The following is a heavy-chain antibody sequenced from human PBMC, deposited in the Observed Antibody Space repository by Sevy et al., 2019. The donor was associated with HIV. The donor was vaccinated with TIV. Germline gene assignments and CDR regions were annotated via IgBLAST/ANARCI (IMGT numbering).Heavy chain of an antibody. CDR1: GGTFSSYA. CDR3: SRAGGYERHYYYYYMEV. Sequence: ASVKVSCKASGGTFSSYAISWVRQSPGQGLEWMGGIIPIFGTANYAQKFQGRVTITADESTSTAYMELSSLRSEDTAVYYCSRAGGYERHYYYYYMEVWGKGTTVTVSS. J-gene: IGHJ6*03. CDR2: IIPIFGTA. D-gene: IGHD5-12*01. V-gene: IGHV1-69*13.